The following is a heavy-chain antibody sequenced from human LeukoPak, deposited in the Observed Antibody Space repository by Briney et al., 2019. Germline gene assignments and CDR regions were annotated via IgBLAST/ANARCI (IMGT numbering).Heavy chain of an antibody. CDR2: VNTDGSTP. D-gene: IGHD6-13*01. CDR1: GFTFSSYW. J-gene: IGHJ4*02. Sequence: GGSLRLSCAASGFTFSSYWMHWVRQAPGKGLVWVSRVNTDGSTPTYADSVKGRFTISRDNARNTLYLQMNSLRAEDTAAYYCAREGSGGSWYVRYWGQGTLVIVSS. CDR3: AREGSGGSWYVRY. V-gene: IGHV3-74*01.